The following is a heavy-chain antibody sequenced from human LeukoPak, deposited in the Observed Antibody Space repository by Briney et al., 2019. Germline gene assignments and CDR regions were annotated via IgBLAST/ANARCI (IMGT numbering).Heavy chain of an antibody. CDR2: IYYSGST. V-gene: IGHV4-31*03. CDR3: ARDVGYCSGGSCYSGYYGMDV. J-gene: IGHJ6*02. Sequence: PSQTLSLTCTVSGGSISSGGYYWSWIRQHPGKGLEWIGYIYYSGSTYYNLSLKSRVTISVDTSKNQFSLKLSSVTAADTAVYYCARDVGYCSGGSCYSGYYGMDVWGQGTTVTVSS. CDR1: GGSISSGGYY. D-gene: IGHD2-15*01.